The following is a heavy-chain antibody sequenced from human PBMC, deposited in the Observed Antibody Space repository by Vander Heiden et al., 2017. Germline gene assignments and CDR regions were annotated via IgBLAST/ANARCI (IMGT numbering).Heavy chain of an antibody. J-gene: IGHJ6*02. CDR3: AKDQDSSHMDV. D-gene: IGHD6-19*01. CDR2: ISYDGSNK. V-gene: IGHV3-30*18. Sequence: QVQLVESGGGVVQPGRSLRLSCAASGFTFSSYGMHWVRQAPGKGLEWVAVISYDGSNKYYADSVKGRFTISRDNSKNTLYLQMNSLRAEDTAVYYCAKDQDSSHMDVWGQGTTVTVSS. CDR1: GFTFSSYG.